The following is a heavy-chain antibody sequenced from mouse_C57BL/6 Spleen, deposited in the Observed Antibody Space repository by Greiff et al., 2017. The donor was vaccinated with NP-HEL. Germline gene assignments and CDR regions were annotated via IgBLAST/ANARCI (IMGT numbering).Heavy chain of an antibody. J-gene: IGHJ3*01. CDR2: ISYDGSN. V-gene: IGHV3-6*01. D-gene: IGHD1-1*01. Sequence: EVKLQESGPGLVKPSQSLSLTCSVTGYSITSGYYWNWIRQFPGNKLEWMGYISYDGSNNYNPSLKNRISITRDTSKNQFFLKLNSVTTEDTATYYCARDYYGSWAYWGQGTLVTVSA. CDR3: ARDYYGSWAY. CDR1: GYSITSGYY.